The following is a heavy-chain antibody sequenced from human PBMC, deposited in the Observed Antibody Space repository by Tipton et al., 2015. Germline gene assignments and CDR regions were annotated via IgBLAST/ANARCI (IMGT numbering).Heavy chain of an antibody. CDR2: INPSGGIT. Sequence: QSGAEVKKPGASVKVSCKASGYTFTGYYMYWVRQAPGQGLEWMGVINPSGGITNYAQKFQGRVTMTRDSSTSTVYMELSSLRSEDTAVYYCARDQRDYGDYMDAFDIWGQGTMVTVSS. D-gene: IGHD4-17*01. V-gene: IGHV1-46*01. CDR3: ARDQRDYGDYMDAFDI. CDR1: GYTFTGYY. J-gene: IGHJ3*02.